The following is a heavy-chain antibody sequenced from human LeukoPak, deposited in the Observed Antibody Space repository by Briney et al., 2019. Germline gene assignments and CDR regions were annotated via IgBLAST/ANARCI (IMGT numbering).Heavy chain of an antibody. CDR1: NYSIRSGYY. V-gene: IGHV4-4*07. Sequence: SSETLSLTCGVSNYSIRSGYYWSWIRQPAGKGLEWLGRISTSGSPNYNPSLKSRVTMSVDTSKNQFSLKLNSVTAADTAVYYCARGESYFDPWGQGTLVTVSS. CDR3: ARGESYFDP. J-gene: IGHJ5*02. D-gene: IGHD1-26*01. CDR2: ISTSGSP.